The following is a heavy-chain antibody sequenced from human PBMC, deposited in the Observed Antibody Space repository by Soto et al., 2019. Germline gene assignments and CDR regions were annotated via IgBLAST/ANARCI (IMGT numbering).Heavy chain of an antibody. J-gene: IGHJ6*03. CDR3: ARQEWSDDYYGSGSFGYNYYYYMDV. V-gene: IGHV6-1*01. CDR2: TYYRSKWYN. Sequence: KQSQTLSLPCAISGDSVSSNSAAWNWIRQSPSRGLEWLGRTYYRSKWYNDYAVSVKSRITINPDTSKNQFSLQLNSLTPEDTAVYYCARQEWSDDYYGSGSFGYNYYYYMDVWGKGTTVTVSS. D-gene: IGHD3-10*01. CDR1: GDSVSSNSAA.